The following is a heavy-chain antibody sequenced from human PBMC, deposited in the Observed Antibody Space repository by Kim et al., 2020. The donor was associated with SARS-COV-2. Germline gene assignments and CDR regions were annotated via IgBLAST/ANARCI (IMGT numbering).Heavy chain of an antibody. CDR1: GYTFNYA. D-gene: IGHD3-10*01. CDR3: ASEPVYDGSGTYTFYMDV. J-gene: IGHJ6*03. V-gene: IGHV1-3*01. Sequence: ASVKVSCKASGYTFNYAIHWVRQAPGQRLEWMAWINAGAGNTKYSQKFQGRLTLTRDTSATTGYMELTSLTSEDTATYYCASEPVYDGSGTYTFYMDVWGTGTTVTVSS. CDR2: INAGAGNT.